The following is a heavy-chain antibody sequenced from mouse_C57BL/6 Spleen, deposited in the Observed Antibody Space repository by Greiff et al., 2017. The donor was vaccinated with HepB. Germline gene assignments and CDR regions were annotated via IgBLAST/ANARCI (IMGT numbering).Heavy chain of an antibody. CDR1: GYTFTDYY. V-gene: IGHV1-26*01. CDR3: ARGPGDY. J-gene: IGHJ2*01. CDR2: INPNNGGT. Sequence: EVQLQQSGPELVKPGASVKISCKASGYTFTDYYMNWVKQSHGKSLEWIGDINPNNGGTRYNQKFKGKATLTVDKSSSTAYMELRSLTSEDVAVYYCARGPGDYWGQGTPLPVSS.